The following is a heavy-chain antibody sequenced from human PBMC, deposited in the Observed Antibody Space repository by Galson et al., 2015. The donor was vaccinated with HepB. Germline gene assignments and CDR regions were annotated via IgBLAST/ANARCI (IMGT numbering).Heavy chain of an antibody. CDR2: ISGSGSST. CDR3: TTDTTIWGAASIGGY. CDR1: GFTFSSYA. J-gene: IGHJ4*02. Sequence: SLRLSCAASGFTFSSYAMTWVRQAPGKGLEWVSAISGSGSSTYYADSVKGRFTISRDNSKNTLYLQMNSLRAEDTAVYYCTTDTTIWGAASIGGYWGQGTLVTVSS. V-gene: IGHV3-23*01. D-gene: IGHD1-1*01.